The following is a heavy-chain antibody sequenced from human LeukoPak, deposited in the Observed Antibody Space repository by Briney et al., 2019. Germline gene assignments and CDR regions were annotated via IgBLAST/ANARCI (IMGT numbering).Heavy chain of an antibody. Sequence: GGSLRLSCAASGFTFSSYWMSWVRQAPGKGLEWVANIKQDGSEKNYVDSVKGRFTISRDNAKNSLYLQMNSLRADDTAVYYCANMIFGGPFDYWGQGTLVTVSS. J-gene: IGHJ4*02. CDR3: ANMIFGGPFDY. D-gene: IGHD3/OR15-3a*01. CDR1: GFTFSSYW. V-gene: IGHV3-7*01. CDR2: IKQDGSEK.